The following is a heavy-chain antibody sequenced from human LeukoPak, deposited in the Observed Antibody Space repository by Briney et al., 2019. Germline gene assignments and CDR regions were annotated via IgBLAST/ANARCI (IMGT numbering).Heavy chain of an antibody. Sequence: QTGGSLRLSCAASGFTFNKYWMMWVRQTPGKGLEWVANIKQDGTEKAYVDSVKGRFTISRDNAKNSLYLQMNSLRAEDTAVYYCARAGGSSWADYWGQGTLVTVSS. D-gene: IGHD6-13*01. J-gene: IGHJ4*02. CDR2: IKQDGTEK. CDR3: ARAGGSSWADY. V-gene: IGHV3-7*01. CDR1: GFTFNKYW.